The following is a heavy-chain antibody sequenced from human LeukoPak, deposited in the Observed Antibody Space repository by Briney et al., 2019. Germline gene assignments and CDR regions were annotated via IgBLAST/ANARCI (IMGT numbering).Heavy chain of an antibody. CDR3: AREPMVRGVHDAFDI. CDR2: MNPNSGNT. J-gene: IGHJ3*02. D-gene: IGHD3-10*01. V-gene: IGHV1-8*03. CDR1: GYTFTSYD. Sequence: GASVKVSCKASGYTFTSYDINWVRQATGQGLEWMGWMNPNSGNTGYAQKFRGRVTITRNTSISTAYMELSSLRSEDTAVYYCAREPMVRGVHDAFDIWGQGTMVTVSS.